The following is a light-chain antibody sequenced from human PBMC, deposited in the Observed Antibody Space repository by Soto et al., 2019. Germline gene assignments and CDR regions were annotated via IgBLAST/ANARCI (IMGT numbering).Light chain of an antibody. CDR3: QEYGRSLPIT. CDR1: QSVSNNY. V-gene: IGKV3-20*01. Sequence: DTVLTQSPGTLSLSPGERATLSCRASQSVSNNYLAWYPNIPGQAPRLLINGASSRATGTPDRFTGSGSGTYFTLTISRLEPEDFAVYYCQEYGRSLPITCGQGTRLEMK. J-gene: IGKJ5*01. CDR2: GAS.